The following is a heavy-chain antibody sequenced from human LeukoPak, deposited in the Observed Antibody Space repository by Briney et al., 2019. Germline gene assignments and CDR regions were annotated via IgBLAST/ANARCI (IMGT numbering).Heavy chain of an antibody. J-gene: IGHJ4*02. CDR1: GGSISSYY. CDR3: ARLGRDYYGSGSYLSAGPSDY. D-gene: IGHD3-10*01. CDR2: IYYTGST. Sequence: PSETLSLTCTVSGGSISSYYWSWIRQPPGKGLEWIGYIYYTGSTKYNPSLKSRVTISVDTSKNQFSLKLSSVTAADTAVYYCARLGRDYYGSGSYLSAGPSDYWGQGTLVTVSS. V-gene: IGHV4-59*08.